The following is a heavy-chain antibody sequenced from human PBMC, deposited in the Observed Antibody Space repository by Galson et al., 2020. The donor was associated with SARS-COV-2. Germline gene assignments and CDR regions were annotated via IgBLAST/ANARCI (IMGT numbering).Heavy chain of an antibody. D-gene: IGHD5-18*01. J-gene: IGHJ6*03. CDR1: GGSISSSSYY. V-gene: IGHV4-39*01. CDR2: IYYSGST. CDR3: ARCKDTAMVYYYYYMDV. Sequence: SETLSLTCTVSGGSISSSSYYWGWIRQPPGKGLEWIGSIYYSGSTYYNPSLKSRVTISVDTSKNQFSLKLSSVTAADTAVYYCARCKDTAMVYYYYYMDVWGKGTTVTISS.